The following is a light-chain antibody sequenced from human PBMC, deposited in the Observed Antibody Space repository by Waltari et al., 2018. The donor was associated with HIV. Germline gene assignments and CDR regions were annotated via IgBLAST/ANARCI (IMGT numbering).Light chain of an antibody. Sequence: SYELTQPPSVSVSPGQTATITCSGDALPKQFASWYQQKAGQAPLMVIYKDNKRHAGIPDRVSGSMSGATVMLIISGVLPEDEAVYYCESADDSGDHWVFGGGTKLSVL. CDR2: KDN. CDR3: ESADDSGDHWV. V-gene: IGLV3-25*03. J-gene: IGLJ3*02. CDR1: ALPKQF.